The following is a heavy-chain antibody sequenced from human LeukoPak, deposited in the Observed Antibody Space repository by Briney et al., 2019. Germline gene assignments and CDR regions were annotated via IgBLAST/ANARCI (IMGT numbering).Heavy chain of an antibody. CDR2: IKQDGSEK. V-gene: IGHV3-7*01. CDR3: AREYR. Sequence: GSLRLSCAASGFTFSSYWISWVRQAPGKGLEWVANIKQDGSEKYYVDSVTGRFTISRDNAKNSLHLQMNSLKFEDTAVYYCAREYRWGQGTMVTVSS. D-gene: IGHD1-14*01. J-gene: IGHJ3*01. CDR1: GFTFSSYW.